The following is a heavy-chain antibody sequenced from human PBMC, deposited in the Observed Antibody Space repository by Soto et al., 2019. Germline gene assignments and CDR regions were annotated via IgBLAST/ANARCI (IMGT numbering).Heavy chain of an antibody. CDR3: ATTPPVGGYYYYGMDV. J-gene: IGHJ6*02. CDR2: IIPIFGTA. CDR1: GGTFSSYA. D-gene: IGHD1-26*01. V-gene: IGHV1-69*12. Sequence: QVQLVQSGAEVKKPGSSVKVSCKASGGTFSSYAISWVRQAPGKGLEWMGGIIPIFGTANYAQKFQGRATITADESTSTAYMELSSLRSAGTAVYYCATTPPVGGYYYYGMDVWGQGTTVTVSS.